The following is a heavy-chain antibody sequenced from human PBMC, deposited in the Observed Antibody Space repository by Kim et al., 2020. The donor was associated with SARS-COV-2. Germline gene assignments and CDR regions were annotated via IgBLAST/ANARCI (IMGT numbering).Heavy chain of an antibody. CDR3: AKETTPREGRSYWFDP. J-gene: IGHJ5*02. CDR2: ISPYNGNT. V-gene: IGHV1-18*01. D-gene: IGHD1-1*01. Sequence: ASVKVSCKASGYTFTDYGISWVRQAPGQGLEWMGWISPYNGNTNYAQKVQGRVAMTTDTSTNTAYMELRSLRSDDTAVYYCAKETTPREGRSYWFDPWGQGTLVTVSS. CDR1: GYTFTDYG.